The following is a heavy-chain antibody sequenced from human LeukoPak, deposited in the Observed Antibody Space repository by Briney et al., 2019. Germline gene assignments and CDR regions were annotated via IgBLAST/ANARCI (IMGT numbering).Heavy chain of an antibody. CDR2: ISYDGSNK. V-gene: IGHV3-30*04. CDR3: ARDPNALDF. CDR1: GFTFSSYA. Sequence: GGSLRLSSAASGFTFSSYAMHWVRQAPGKGLEWVAVISYDGSNKYYADSVKGRFTISRDNSKNTLYLQMNSLRAEDTAVYYCARDPNALDFWGQGTLVTVSS. J-gene: IGHJ4*02.